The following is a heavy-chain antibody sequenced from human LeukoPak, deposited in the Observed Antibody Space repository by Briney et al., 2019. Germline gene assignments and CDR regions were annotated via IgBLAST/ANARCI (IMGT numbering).Heavy chain of an antibody. CDR1: GFSFRSHG. D-gene: IGHD1-1*01. Sequence: PGGSLRLSCAASGFSFRSHGMHWVRQAPGKGLEYMAVISYDGTSENYADSVKGRFTISRDNSKNTIYLQLNNLTTEDTAVYYCARGARELDYWGLGTLVIVSS. J-gene: IGHJ4*02. CDR3: ARGARELDY. V-gene: IGHV3-30*03. CDR2: ISYDGTSE.